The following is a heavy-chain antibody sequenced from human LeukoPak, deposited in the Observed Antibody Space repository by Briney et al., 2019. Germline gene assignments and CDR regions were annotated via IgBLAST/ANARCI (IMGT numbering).Heavy chain of an antibody. CDR2: IISRSSKN. D-gene: IGHD3-3*01. J-gene: IGHJ4*02. Sequence: SGGSLRLSCAASGFTFSSYSMYWVRQTPGKGPEWVSSIISRSSKNYYADPVKGRFTISSDNAKNSLYLQMNSLSPEATPLYTCVREGSKIFGMVPYYFDYWGEGALVTVSS. CDR1: GFTFSSYS. V-gene: IGHV3-21*01. CDR3: VREGSKIFGMVPYYFDY.